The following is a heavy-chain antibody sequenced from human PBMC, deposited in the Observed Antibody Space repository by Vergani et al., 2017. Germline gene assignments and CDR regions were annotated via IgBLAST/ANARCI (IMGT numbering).Heavy chain of an antibody. CDR3: ARDTTTVTTGVYYFDY. Sequence: QVQLVQSGAEVKKPGASVKVSCKASGYTFTSYYMHWVRQAPGQGLEWMGIINPSGGSTSYAQKFQGRVTMTRDTSTSTVYMELSSLRSEDTAVYYCARDTTTVTTGVYYFDYWGQGTLVTVSS. CDR1: GYTFTSYY. J-gene: IGHJ4*02. CDR2: INPSGGST. D-gene: IGHD4-17*01. V-gene: IGHV1-46*01.